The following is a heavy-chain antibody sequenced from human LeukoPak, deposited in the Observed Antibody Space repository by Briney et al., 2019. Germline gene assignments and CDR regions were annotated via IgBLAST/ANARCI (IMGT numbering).Heavy chain of an antibody. V-gene: IGHV3-30*18. J-gene: IGHJ4*02. D-gene: IGHD2-2*01. Sequence: PGRSLRLSCAASGFTFSSYGMHWVRQAPGKGLEWVAVISYDGSNKYYADSVKSRFTISRDNSKNTLYLQMNSLRAEDTAVYYCAKDIVVVPAALLGDYWGQGTLVTVSS. CDR1: GFTFSSYG. CDR2: ISYDGSNK. CDR3: AKDIVVVPAALLGDY.